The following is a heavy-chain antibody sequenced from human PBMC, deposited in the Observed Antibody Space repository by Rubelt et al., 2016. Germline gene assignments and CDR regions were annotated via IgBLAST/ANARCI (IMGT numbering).Heavy chain of an antibody. V-gene: IGHV3-66*01. J-gene: IGHJ3*02. Sequence: EVHLVESGGGLVQPGGSLRLSCAASGFTVSSNYMSWVRQPPGKGLEWVSVIYSGGSTYYADSVKGRFTISRDNAKTSLYLQMNSLRAEDTAVYYGAGSADYDWHAFDIWGRGTVVTVSS. CDR2: IYSGGST. CDR1: GFTVSSNY. CDR3: AGSADYDWHAFDI. D-gene: IGHD3-22*01.